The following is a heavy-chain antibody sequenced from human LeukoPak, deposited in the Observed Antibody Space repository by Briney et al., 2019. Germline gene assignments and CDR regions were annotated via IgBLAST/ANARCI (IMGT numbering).Heavy chain of an antibody. D-gene: IGHD4-17*01. CDR2: ISAYNGNT. CDR1: GYTFTSYG. Sequence: ASVKVSCKASGYTFTSYGISWVRQAPGQGLEWMGCISAYNGNTNYAQKLQGRVTMTTDTSTSTAYMELRSLRSGDTAVYYCARDGSTVTTPGYWGQGTLVTVSS. J-gene: IGHJ4*02. CDR3: ARDGSTVTTPGY. V-gene: IGHV1-18*01.